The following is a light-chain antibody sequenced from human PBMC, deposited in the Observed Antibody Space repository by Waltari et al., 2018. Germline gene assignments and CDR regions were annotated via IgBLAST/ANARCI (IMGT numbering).Light chain of an antibody. V-gene: IGKV3-15*01. CDR2: GES. CDR1: QCVGTN. CDR3: QQYNNWPPLT. J-gene: IGKJ4*01. Sequence: EIVMKQSPATLSVSPGERATLSCRASQCVGTNLAWFQQKPGQAPRLLIYGESTRATGIPARFSGSGSGTEFTLTVSSLHSEDFAVYYCQQYNNWPPLTFGGGTKVEIK.